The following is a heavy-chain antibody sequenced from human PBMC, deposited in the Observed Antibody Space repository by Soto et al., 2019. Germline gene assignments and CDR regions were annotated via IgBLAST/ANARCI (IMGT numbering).Heavy chain of an antibody. J-gene: IGHJ4*02. Sequence: QVQLQESGPGLVKPSQTLSLTCTVSSGSISSGGYYWSWIRQHPGKGLEWIGYIYYSGSTYYNPSLKSRVTISVDTSKNQFSLKLSSVTAADTAVYYCARGDMVRGVTQFDYWGQGTLVTVSS. CDR3: ARGDMVRGVTQFDY. CDR1: SGSISSGGYY. V-gene: IGHV4-31*03. CDR2: IYYSGST. D-gene: IGHD3-10*01.